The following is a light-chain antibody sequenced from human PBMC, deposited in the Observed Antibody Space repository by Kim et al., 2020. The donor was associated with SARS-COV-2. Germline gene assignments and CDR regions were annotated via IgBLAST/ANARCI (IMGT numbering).Light chain of an antibody. CDR3: QQYSSSLWT. Sequence: SPGERATLSCRTSQTVSSSALARCQQRPGQPPRLLIYGVSRRATDIPDRFSGSGSGTDFTLTISRLEPEDFAVYYCQQYSSSLWTFGQGTKVDIK. J-gene: IGKJ1*01. CDR1: QTVSSSA. V-gene: IGKV3-20*01. CDR2: GVS.